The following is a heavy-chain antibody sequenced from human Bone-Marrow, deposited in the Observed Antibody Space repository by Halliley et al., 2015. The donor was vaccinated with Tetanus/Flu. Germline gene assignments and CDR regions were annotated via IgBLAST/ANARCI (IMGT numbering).Heavy chain of an antibody. Sequence: TLSLTCTVSGGSISTYYWSWIRQPPGKGLEWIGCIYYSGTTNYNPSLKSRVTISVDTSKSQFSLKLVSVTAADTAVYYCARAPPFDYDLDVRGIHNFDHWGQGTLVTVSS. V-gene: IGHV4-59*01. CDR2: IYYSGTT. J-gene: IGHJ4*02. CDR1: GGSISTYY. D-gene: IGHD3-22*01. CDR3: ARAPPFDYDLDVRGIHNFDH.